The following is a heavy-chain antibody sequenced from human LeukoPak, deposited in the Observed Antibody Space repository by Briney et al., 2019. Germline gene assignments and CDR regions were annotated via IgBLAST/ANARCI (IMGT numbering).Heavy chain of an antibody. CDR3: ARVGKYCTSTSCYSRYYYYMDV. V-gene: IGHV3-20*04. CDR2: INWDGSSI. D-gene: IGHD2-2*02. J-gene: IGHJ6*03. CDR1: GFTFDDYA. Sequence: GGSLRLSCAASGFTFDDYAMSWVRQVPGKGLEWVSGINWDGSSIGYLDSVKGRFTISRDSAKNSLFLQMNGLRAEDTAFYYCARVGKYCTSTSCYSRYYYYMDVWGKGTTVTVS.